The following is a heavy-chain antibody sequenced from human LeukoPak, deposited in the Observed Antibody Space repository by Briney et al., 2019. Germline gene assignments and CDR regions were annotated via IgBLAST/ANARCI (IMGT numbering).Heavy chain of an antibody. D-gene: IGHD6-13*01. CDR2: ITGSGSTT. CDR3: AKVGLIPPAAPPDDY. J-gene: IGHJ4*02. CDR1: GFTFSRYG. V-gene: IGHV3-23*01. Sequence: GGSLRLSCAASGFTFSRYGMSWVRQAPGKGLEWVSSITGSGSTTYYADSVKGRFTISRDNSKNTLYLQMNSLRAEDTAVYYCAKVGLIPPAAPPDDYWGQGTLVTVSS.